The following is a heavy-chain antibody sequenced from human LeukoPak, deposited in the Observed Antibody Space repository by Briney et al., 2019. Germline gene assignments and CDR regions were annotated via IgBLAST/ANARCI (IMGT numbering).Heavy chain of an antibody. J-gene: IGHJ6*03. V-gene: IGHV3-21*04. Sequence: GGSLRLSCAASGFTFSSYSMNWVRQAPGKGLEWVSSISSSSSYIYYADSVKGRLTISRDNAKNSLYLQMNSLRAEDTAVYYCARAPRYCSGVTCSHYYYYMDVWGKGTTVTISS. CDR1: GFTFSSYS. CDR3: ARAPRYCSGVTCSHYYYYMDV. D-gene: IGHD2-15*01. CDR2: ISSSSSYI.